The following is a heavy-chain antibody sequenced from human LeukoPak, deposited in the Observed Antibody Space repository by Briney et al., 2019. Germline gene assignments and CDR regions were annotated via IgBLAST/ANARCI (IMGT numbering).Heavy chain of an antibody. CDR1: GGSFSGYY. CDR3: ARLFPAKKYYFDY. V-gene: IGHV4-34*01. Sequence: SETLSLTCAVYGGSFSGYYWSWIRQPPGKGLEWRGEINHSGSTNYNPSLKSRVTISVDTSKNQFSLKLSSVTAADTAVYYCARLFPAKKYYFDYWGQGTLVTVSS. CDR2: INHSGST. J-gene: IGHJ4*02.